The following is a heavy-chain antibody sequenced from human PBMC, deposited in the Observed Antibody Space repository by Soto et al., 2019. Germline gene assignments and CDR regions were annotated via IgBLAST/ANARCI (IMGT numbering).Heavy chain of an antibody. V-gene: IGHV3-21*01. CDR1: GFTFSSYS. CDR2: NSSSSSYI. Sequence: GGSLRLSCAASGFTFSSYSMNWVRQAPGKGLEWVSSNSSSSSYIYYADSVKGRFTISRDNAKNSLYLQMNSLRAEDTAVYYCARDRAHIVVVPAAKRDAFDIWGQGTMVTVSS. J-gene: IGHJ3*02. CDR3: ARDRAHIVVVPAAKRDAFDI. D-gene: IGHD2-2*01.